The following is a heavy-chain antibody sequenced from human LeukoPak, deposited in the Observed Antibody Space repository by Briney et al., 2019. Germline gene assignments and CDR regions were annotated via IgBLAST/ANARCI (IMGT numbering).Heavy chain of an antibody. CDR2: ISAYNGNT. J-gene: IGHJ4*02. CDR3: ARVRPGGYYDSSGYYEIDY. CDR1: GYTFTSYG. V-gene: IGHV1-18*01. Sequence: ASVKVSCKASGYTFTSYGISWVRQASGQGLEWMGWISAYNGNTNYAQKLQGRVTMTTDTSTSTAYMELRSLRSDDTAVYYCARVRPGGYYDSSGYYEIDYWGQGTLVTVSS. D-gene: IGHD3-22*01.